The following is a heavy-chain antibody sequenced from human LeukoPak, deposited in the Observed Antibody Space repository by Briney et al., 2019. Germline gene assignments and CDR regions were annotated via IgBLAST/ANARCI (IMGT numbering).Heavy chain of an antibody. Sequence: PGGSLRLSCAASGFTFSGYWMSWVRQAPGKGLEWVAKIKQDGSEKNYVDSVKGRFTISRDNAKNSLYLQMNSLRAGDTAVYHCARGGDYFDYWGQGTLVTVSS. V-gene: IGHV3-7*05. CDR1: GFTFSGYW. CDR3: ARGGDYFDY. J-gene: IGHJ4*02. CDR2: IKQDGSEK. D-gene: IGHD4-17*01.